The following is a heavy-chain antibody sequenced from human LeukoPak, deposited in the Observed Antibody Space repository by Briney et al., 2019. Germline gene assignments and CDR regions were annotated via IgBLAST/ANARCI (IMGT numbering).Heavy chain of an antibody. CDR1: GDSTRSNY. J-gene: IGHJ3*02. V-gene: IGHV4-59*08. Sequence: PPETLSLTCTVSGDSTRSNYWSWIRQPPGKGLEWIGFIHDSGSTHYTPSLDSRVTISLDTSRTQFSLKLTSVTAADTAVYYCARGDLSWHGSGSYCAFDIWGQGTVVTVSS. CDR2: IHDSGST. CDR3: ARGDLSWHGSGSYCAFDI. D-gene: IGHD3-10*01.